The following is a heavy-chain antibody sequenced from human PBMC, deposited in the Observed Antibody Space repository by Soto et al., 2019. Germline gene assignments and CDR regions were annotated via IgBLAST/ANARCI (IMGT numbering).Heavy chain of an antibody. D-gene: IGHD5-12*01. CDR2: IIPIFGTA. V-gene: IGHV1-69*13. CDR1: GGTFSSYA. Sequence: SVKVSCKASGGTFSSYAISWVRQAPGQGLEWMGGIIPIFGTANYAQKFQGRVTTTADESTSTAYMELSSLRSEDTAVYYCARDQGPEYSGYDYYYDGLDVWGQGTTVSVSS. J-gene: IGHJ6*02. CDR3: ARDQGPEYSGYDYYYDGLDV.